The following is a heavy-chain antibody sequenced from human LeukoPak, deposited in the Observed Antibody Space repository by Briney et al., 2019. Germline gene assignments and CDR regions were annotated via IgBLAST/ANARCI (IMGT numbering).Heavy chain of an antibody. Sequence: GGSLRLSCAASGFTFSSYSMNWVRQAPGKGLEWVSSISSSSSYIYYADSVKGRFTISRDNAKNSLYLQMNSLRAEDTALYYCAKGTYYYDSSGYYTLGYFDYWGQGTLATVSS. CDR2: ISSSSSYI. D-gene: IGHD3-22*01. V-gene: IGHV3-21*04. CDR1: GFTFSSYS. J-gene: IGHJ4*02. CDR3: AKGTYYYDSSGYYTLGYFDY.